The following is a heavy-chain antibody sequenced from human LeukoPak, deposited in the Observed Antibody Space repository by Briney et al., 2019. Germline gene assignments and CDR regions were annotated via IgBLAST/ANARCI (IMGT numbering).Heavy chain of an antibody. V-gene: IGHV3-7*01. CDR1: GFTLSTYW. CDR3: AKESYSTSWQLDS. Sequence: PGGSMRLSCAASGFTLSTYWMTWVRQAPGKGLEWVANIKQDGSEKYYADSVKGRFTISRDNSKNTLYLQMNSLRAEDTAVYYCAKESYSTSWQLDSWGQGTLVTVSS. D-gene: IGHD6-13*01. CDR2: IKQDGSEK. J-gene: IGHJ4*02.